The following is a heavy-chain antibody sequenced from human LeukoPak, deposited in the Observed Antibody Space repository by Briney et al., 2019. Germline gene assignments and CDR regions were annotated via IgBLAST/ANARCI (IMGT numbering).Heavy chain of an antibody. J-gene: IGHJ4*02. V-gene: IGHV4-34*01. CDR3: ARALGIAAAGTFYFDY. CDR2: INHSGST. CDR1: GGSFSGYY. D-gene: IGHD6-13*01. Sequence: SETLSLTCAVYGGSFSGYYWSWIRQPPGKGLGWIGEINHSGSTNYNPSLKSRVTISVDTSKNQFSLKLSSVTAADTAVYYCARALGIAAAGTFYFDYWGQGTLVTVSS.